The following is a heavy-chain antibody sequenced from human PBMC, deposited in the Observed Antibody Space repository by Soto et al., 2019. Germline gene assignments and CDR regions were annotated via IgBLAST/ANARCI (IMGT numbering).Heavy chain of an antibody. CDR1: GGSISSGGYS. CDR3: DGLYSSGWYFDY. Sequence: QLQLQESGSGLVKPSQTLSLTCAVSGGSISSGGYSWSWIRQPPGKGLEWIGYIYQSGSTFYNPSLKRRVTISLDRSKNQFSLKVSSVTAADTAVYYCDGLYSSGWYFDYWGQGTLVIVSS. J-gene: IGHJ4*02. CDR2: IYQSGST. V-gene: IGHV4-30-2*01. D-gene: IGHD6-19*01.